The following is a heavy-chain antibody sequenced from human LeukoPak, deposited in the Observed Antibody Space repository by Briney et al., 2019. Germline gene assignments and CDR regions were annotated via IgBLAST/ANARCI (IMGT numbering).Heavy chain of an antibody. CDR1: GFTFDDYG. V-gene: IGHV3-20*04. CDR3: ARDSGYCSSPSCLNYFDY. D-gene: IGHD2-2*01. J-gene: IGHJ4*02. Sequence: PGGSLRLACAASGFTFDDYGMSWVRQVPGKGLEWVSGINWNGDSTRYADSVQGRFTISRDNAKNSLFLQMNSLRAEDTALYYCARDSGYCSSPSCLNYFDYWGQGDLVTVSS. CDR2: INWNGDST.